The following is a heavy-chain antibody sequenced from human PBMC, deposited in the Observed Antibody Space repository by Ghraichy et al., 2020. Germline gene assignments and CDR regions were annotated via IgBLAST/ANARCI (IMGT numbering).Heavy chain of an antibody. CDR3: ARRRGVYGGNSGAFDI. D-gene: IGHD4-23*01. Sequence: SETLSLTCAVYGGSFSGYYWSWIRQPPGKGLEWIGEINHSGSTNYNPSLKSRVTISVDTSKNQFSLKLSSVTAADTAVYYCARRRGVYGGNSGAFDIWGQGTMVTVSS. CDR1: GGSFSGYY. CDR2: INHSGST. J-gene: IGHJ3*02. V-gene: IGHV4-34*01.